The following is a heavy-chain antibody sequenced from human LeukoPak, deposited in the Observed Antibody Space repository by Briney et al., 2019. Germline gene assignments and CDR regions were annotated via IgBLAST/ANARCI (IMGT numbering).Heavy chain of an antibody. CDR2: INHSGST. Sequence: SETLSLTCAVYGGSFSGYYWSWIRQPPGKGLEWIGEINHSGSTNYNPSLNSRVTISVDKSRNQFSLNLNSVTAADTAVYCCASARWDYWGLGTLVTVSS. D-gene: IGHD5-24*01. CDR1: GGSFSGYY. V-gene: IGHV4-34*01. J-gene: IGHJ4*02. CDR3: ASARWDY.